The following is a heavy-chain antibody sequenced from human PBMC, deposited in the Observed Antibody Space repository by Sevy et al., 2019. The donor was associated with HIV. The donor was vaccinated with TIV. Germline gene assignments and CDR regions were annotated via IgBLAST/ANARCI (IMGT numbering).Heavy chain of an antibody. Sequence: GGSLRLSCAASGFTFNIYSMSWVRQTPGKGLEWVATLSFGCGKINHADSVKGRFTMSRDDSKNAVYLQMNNLRVEDTTIYYCAREGCTKPHDYWGQGTLVTVSS. CDR3: AREGCTKPHDY. D-gene: IGHD2-8*01. V-gene: IGHV3-23*01. CDR2: LSFGCGKI. J-gene: IGHJ4*02. CDR1: GFTFNIYS.